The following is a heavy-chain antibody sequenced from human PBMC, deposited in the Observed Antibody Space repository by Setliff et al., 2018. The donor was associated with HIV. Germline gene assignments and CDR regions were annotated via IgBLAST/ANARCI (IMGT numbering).Heavy chain of an antibody. V-gene: IGHV5-51*01. J-gene: IGHJ4*02. CDR1: GYSFNSYW. CDR2: IFPYDSDT. D-gene: IGHD1-26*01. Sequence: PGESLKISCQGSGYSFNSYWIGWVRQMPGKGLEWMGIIFPYDSDTTYSPSFQGQVTMSADKSINTAYLQWSSLKASDTAVYFCARRDSGSYYGRLEYWGQGTLVTVSS. CDR3: ARRDSGSYYGRLEY.